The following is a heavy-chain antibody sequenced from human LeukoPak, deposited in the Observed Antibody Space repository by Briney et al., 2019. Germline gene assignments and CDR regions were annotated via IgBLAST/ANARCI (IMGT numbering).Heavy chain of an antibody. J-gene: IGHJ1*01. V-gene: IGHV3-15*01. CDR3: TTRTYCSSTSCLGSYFQH. D-gene: IGHD2-2*01. Sequence: GGSLRLSCAASGFTFSNAWMSWVRQAPGEGLEWVGRIKSKTDGGTTDYAAPVKGRFTISRDDSKNTLYLQMNSLKTEDTAVYYCTTRTYCSSTSCLGSYFQHWGQGTLVTVSS. CDR2: IKSKTDGGTT. CDR1: GFTFSNAW.